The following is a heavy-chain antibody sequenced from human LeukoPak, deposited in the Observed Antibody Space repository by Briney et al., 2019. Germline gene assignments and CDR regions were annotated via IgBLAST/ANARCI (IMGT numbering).Heavy chain of an antibody. CDR1: GYTFTSYG. V-gene: IGHV1-18*01. CDR3: ARDLNIVVVTATAGDY. Sequence: ASVKVSCKASGYTFTSYGISWVRQAPGQGLEWMGWISAYNGNTNYAQKLQGRVTMTTDTSTSTAYMELRSLRSDDTAVYYCARDLNIVVVTATAGDYWGQGTLVTVSS. J-gene: IGHJ4*02. CDR2: ISAYNGNT. D-gene: IGHD2-21*02.